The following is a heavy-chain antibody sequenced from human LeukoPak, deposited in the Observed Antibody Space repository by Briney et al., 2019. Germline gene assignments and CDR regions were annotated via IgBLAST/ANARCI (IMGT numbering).Heavy chain of an antibody. J-gene: IGHJ3*02. CDR2: IYSGGST. Sequence: GGSLRLSCAASGFTVSSNYMSWVRQAPGKGLEWVSVIYSGGSTYYADSVKGRFTISRDNSKNTLYLQMNSLRAEDTAVYYCARDLQPADYGDYERGAFDIWGQGTMVTVSS. D-gene: IGHD4-17*01. CDR1: GFTVSSNY. CDR3: ARDLQPADYGDYERGAFDI. V-gene: IGHV3-53*01.